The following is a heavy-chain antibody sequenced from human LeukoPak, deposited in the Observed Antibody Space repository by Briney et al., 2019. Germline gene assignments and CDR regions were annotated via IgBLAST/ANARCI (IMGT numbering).Heavy chain of an antibody. D-gene: IGHD3-10*01. J-gene: IGHJ4*02. CDR3: ASWLIPNYGSGSYISFDY. CDR2: INPNSGGT. Sequence: ASVKVSCKASGYTFTGYYMHWVRQAPGQGLEWMGWINPNSGGTNYAQKFQGRVTITADESTSTAYMELSSLRSEDTAVYYCASWLIPNYGSGSYISFDYWGQGTLVTVSS. V-gene: IGHV1-2*02. CDR1: GYTFTGYY.